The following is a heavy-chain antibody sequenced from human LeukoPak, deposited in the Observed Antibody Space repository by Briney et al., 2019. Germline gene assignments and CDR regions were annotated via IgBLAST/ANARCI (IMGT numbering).Heavy chain of an antibody. V-gene: IGHV3-30*18. CDR3: AKSAGITMIVYFQK. Sequence: GGSLRLSCAASGFTFSDYDMHWVRQAPGKGLERVAVISDGGSHKYYADSVKGRFTISRDNSKNTLYLQMNSLRAEDTAVYYCAKSAGITMIVYFQKWGQGTLVTVSS. CDR2: ISDGGSHK. D-gene: IGHD3-22*01. CDR1: GFTFSDYD. J-gene: IGHJ4*02.